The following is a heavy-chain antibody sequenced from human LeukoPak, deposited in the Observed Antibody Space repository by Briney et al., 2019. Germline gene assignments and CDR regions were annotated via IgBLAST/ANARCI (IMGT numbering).Heavy chain of an antibody. Sequence: GGSLRLSCAASGFTFSSYAMHWVRQAPGKGLEYVSAISSNGGSTYYANSVKGRFTISRDNSKNTLYLQMGSLRAEDMAVYYRARVPLYFDWLSAALDYWGQGTLVTVSS. CDR2: ISSNGGST. D-gene: IGHD3-9*01. V-gene: IGHV3-64*01. CDR1: GFTFSSYA. J-gene: IGHJ4*02. CDR3: ARVPLYFDWLSAALDY.